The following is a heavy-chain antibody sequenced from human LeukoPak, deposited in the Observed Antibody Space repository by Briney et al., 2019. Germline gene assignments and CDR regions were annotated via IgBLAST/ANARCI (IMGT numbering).Heavy chain of an antibody. J-gene: IGHJ4*02. V-gene: IGHV1-8*01. CDR3: ARVAYRGFHLCVGY. CDR1: GYTFTSYD. CDR2: MNPNSGNT. Sequence: ASVKVSCKASGYTFTSYDINWVRQATGQGLEWMGWMNPNSGNTGYAQKFQGRVTMTRNTSISTAYMELSSLRSEDTAVYYCARVAYRGFHLCVGYWGQGTLVTVSS. D-gene: IGHD2-8*02.